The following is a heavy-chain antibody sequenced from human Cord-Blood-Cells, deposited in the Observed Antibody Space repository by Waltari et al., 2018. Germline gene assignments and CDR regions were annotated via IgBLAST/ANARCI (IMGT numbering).Heavy chain of an antibody. CDR1: GYTFTSYY. CDR2: INPSGGST. D-gene: IGHD1-26*01. CDR3: ARAGGSYYYYYYMDV. Sequence: QVQLVQSGAEVKKPGAPVKVSCKASGYTFTSYYMPWVRQAPGQGLEWMGIINPSGGSTSYAQKFQGRVTMTRDTSTSTVYMELSSLRSEDTAVYYCARAGGSYYYYYYMDVWGKGTTVTVSS. V-gene: IGHV1-46*01. J-gene: IGHJ6*03.